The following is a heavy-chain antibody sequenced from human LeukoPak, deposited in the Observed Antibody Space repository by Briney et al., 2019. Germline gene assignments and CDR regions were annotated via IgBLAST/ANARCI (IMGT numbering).Heavy chain of an antibody. V-gene: IGHV3-69-1*01. Sequence: GGSLRLSCAASGFTFSVTGMTWVRQAPGKGLEWVSTVTFDSHGYYADSVKGRFTISRDNSKNTLYLQMNSLRAEDTAVYYCARDHAAVTALIDYWGQGTLVTVSS. J-gene: IGHJ4*02. CDR3: ARDHAAVTALIDY. D-gene: IGHD4-23*01. CDR2: VTFDSHG. CDR1: GFTFSVTG.